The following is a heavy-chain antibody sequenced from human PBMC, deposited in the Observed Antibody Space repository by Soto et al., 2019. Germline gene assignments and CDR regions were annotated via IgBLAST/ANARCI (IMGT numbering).Heavy chain of an antibody. Sequence: SETLSLTCTVPGGSISSSSYYWGWIRQPPGKGLEWIGSIYYSGSTYYNPSLKSRVTISVDTSKNQFSLKLSSVTAADTAVYYCARRGFLEWLLDDYWGQGTLVTVSS. J-gene: IGHJ4*02. V-gene: IGHV4-39*01. D-gene: IGHD3-3*01. CDR3: ARRGFLEWLLDDY. CDR1: GGSISSSSYY. CDR2: IYYSGST.